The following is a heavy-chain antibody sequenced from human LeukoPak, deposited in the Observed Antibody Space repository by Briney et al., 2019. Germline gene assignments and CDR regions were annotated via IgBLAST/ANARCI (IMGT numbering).Heavy chain of an antibody. CDR2: IIPILGIA. D-gene: IGHD3-22*01. CDR1: GGTFSSYA. J-gene: IGHJ4*02. Sequence: GASVKVSCKASGGTFSSYAISWVRQAPGQGLEWMGRIIPILGIANYAQKFQGRVTITADKSTSTAYMELSSLRSEDTAVYYCARDQHNYYDSSGYYQLPGLFDYWGQGTLVTVSS. V-gene: IGHV1-69*04. CDR3: ARDQHNYYDSSGYYQLPGLFDY.